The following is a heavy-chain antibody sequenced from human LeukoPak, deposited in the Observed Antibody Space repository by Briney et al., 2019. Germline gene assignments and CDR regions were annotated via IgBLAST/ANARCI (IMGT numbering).Heavy chain of an antibody. J-gene: IGHJ4*02. V-gene: IGHV4-59*01. CDR3: ARGATHDY. Sequence: SETLSLTCTVSGGPISGYFWSWIRQPPGKGLEWIGYIHDNGRTTYNPSLRSRVTISIDTPKSQFSLKLNSLTTTDTAVYYCARGATHDYWGQGTLVTVSS. D-gene: IGHD1-26*01. CDR1: GGPISGYF. CDR2: IHDNGRT.